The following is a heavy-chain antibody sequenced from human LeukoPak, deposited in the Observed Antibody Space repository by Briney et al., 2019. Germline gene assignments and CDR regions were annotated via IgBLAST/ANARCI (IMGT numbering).Heavy chain of an antibody. V-gene: IGHV3-23*01. CDR1: GFTFSNHG. CDR2: ISPRGGGT. D-gene: IGHD7-27*01. CDR3: ARDLAWGAFDY. J-gene: IGHJ4*02. Sequence: GGALRLSCAASGFTFSNHGMNWVRQAPGKGLEWLSGISPRGGGTYYADSVKGRFTISRDDSKSTLSLQMNSLRVEDTAVYYCARDLAWGAFDYWGQGTLVTVSS.